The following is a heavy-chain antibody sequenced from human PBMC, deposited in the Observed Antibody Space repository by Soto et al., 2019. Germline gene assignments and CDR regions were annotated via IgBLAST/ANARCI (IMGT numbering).Heavy chain of an antibody. V-gene: IGHV4-59*01. CDR3: ARDHGWSGHPFDY. Sequence: PSETLSLTCTVSGGSISSYYWSWIRQPPGKGLEWIGYIYYSGSTNYNPSLKSRVTISVDTSKNQFSLKLSSVTAADTAVYYCARDHGWSGHPFDYWGQGTLVTVSS. CDR2: IYYSGST. D-gene: IGHD3-3*01. CDR1: GGSISSYY. J-gene: IGHJ4*02.